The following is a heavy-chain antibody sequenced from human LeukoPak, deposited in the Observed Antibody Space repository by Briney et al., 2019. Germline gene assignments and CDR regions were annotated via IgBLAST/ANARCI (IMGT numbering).Heavy chain of an antibody. V-gene: IGHV1-2*02. J-gene: IGHJ4*02. D-gene: IGHD3-3*01. CDR1: GYTFTGYY. CDR3: ARADFWSGYYNFDY. CDR2: INPNSGGT. Sequence: ASVKVSYKASGYTFTGYYMHWVRQAPGQGLEWMGWINPNSGGTNYAQKFQGRVTMTRDTSISTAYMELSRLRSDDTAVYYCARADFWSGYYNFDYWGQGTLVTVSS.